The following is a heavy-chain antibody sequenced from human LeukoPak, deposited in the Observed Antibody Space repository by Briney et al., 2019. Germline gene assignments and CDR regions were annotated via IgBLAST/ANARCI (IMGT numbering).Heavy chain of an antibody. CDR3: AKDILRYQLQTACAFDI. Sequence: GGSLRLSCAASGFTFDDYAMHWVRHAPGKGLEWVSGISWNSGSIGYADSVKGQFTISRDNAKNSLYLQMNSLRAEDTALYYCAKDILRYQLQTACAFDIWGQGTMVTVSS. CDR2: ISWNSGSI. J-gene: IGHJ3*02. D-gene: IGHD2-2*01. CDR1: GFTFDDYA. V-gene: IGHV3-9*01.